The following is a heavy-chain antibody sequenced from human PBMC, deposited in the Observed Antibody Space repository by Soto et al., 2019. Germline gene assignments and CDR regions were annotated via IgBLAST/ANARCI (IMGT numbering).Heavy chain of an antibody. CDR3: TRTSAVEGDY. J-gene: IGHJ4*02. CDR1: GGSISNGDYY. CDR2: IYYTGIT. Sequence: QVQLQESGPGLVKPSQTLSLTCTVSGGSISNGDYYWNWIRQPPGKGLEWIGSIYYTGITYYNPSLKSRVTMSLDTSKNQFSLKLSSVTAADTAMHYRTRTSAVEGDYWGQGILVTVSS. D-gene: IGHD2-15*01. V-gene: IGHV4-30-4*01.